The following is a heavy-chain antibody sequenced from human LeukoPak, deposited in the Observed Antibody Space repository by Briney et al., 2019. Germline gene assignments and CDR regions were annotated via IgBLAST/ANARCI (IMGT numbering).Heavy chain of an antibody. Sequence: GGSLRLSCAASGFTFCSYAMNWVRQAPGKGLEWVSTISGTDDSTYYADSVKGRFTISRDNSKNTLYLQMNSLRAEDTAVYYCARGSGTTGFDYWGQGTLVTVSS. V-gene: IGHV3-23*01. J-gene: IGHJ4*02. CDR3: ARGSGTTGFDY. D-gene: IGHD3-10*01. CDR1: GFTFCSYA. CDR2: ISGTDDST.